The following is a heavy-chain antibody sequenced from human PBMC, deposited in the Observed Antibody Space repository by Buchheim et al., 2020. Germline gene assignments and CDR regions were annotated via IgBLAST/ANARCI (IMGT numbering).Heavy chain of an antibody. V-gene: IGHV3-7*01. CDR1: GFTFSSYW. Sequence: EVQLVESGGGLVQPGGSLRLSCAASGFTFSSYWMSWVRQAPGKGLVWVANIKQDGSEKYYVDSVKGRFTISRDNAKNSLDLQMNSLRAEDTAVYYCARVQRIAVAGTFYYYGMDVWGQGTT. CDR2: IKQDGSEK. D-gene: IGHD6-19*01. CDR3: ARVQRIAVAGTFYYYGMDV. J-gene: IGHJ6*02.